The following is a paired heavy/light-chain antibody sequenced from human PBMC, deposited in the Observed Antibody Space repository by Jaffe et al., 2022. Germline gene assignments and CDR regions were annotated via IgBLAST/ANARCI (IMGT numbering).Heavy chain of an antibody. CDR1: GFTFRSYA. CDR3: AKGGRINNYYEGY. Sequence: EVQLLESGGGLVQPGGSLRLSCAASGFTFRSYAMNWVRQAQGKGLEWVSSISDSGAVAYYADSVKGRFTISRDNSQSTLYLQMDSLRADDTAIYYCAKGGRINNYYEGYWGQGTLVTVSS. D-gene: IGHD1-26*01. CDR2: ISDSGAVA. V-gene: IGHV3-23*01. J-gene: IGHJ4*02.
Light chain of an antibody. V-gene: IGKV2-30*01. J-gene: IGKJ1*01. CDR1: QSLVYSDGNTY. CDR3: MQGTHWPHT. CDR2: KVS. Sequence: DVVMTQSPLSLPVTLGQPASISCRSSQSLVYSDGNTYLNWFQLRPGQSPRRLLYKVSNRDSGVPDRFSGSGSGTDFTLKISRVEAEDVGVYYCMQGTHWPHTFGQGTKVEIK.